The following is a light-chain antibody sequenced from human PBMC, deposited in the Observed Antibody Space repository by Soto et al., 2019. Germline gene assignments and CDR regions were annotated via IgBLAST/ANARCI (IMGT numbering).Light chain of an antibody. CDR2: WAS. CDR3: QQYYSPPYT. J-gene: IGKJ2*01. Sequence: DIVMTQSPDSLAVSLGERATINYKSSQSVLYSSNNKNYLGWYQQKPGQTPKRLIYWASTRDSGVPDRFSGSGSGTDFTPIICSLQAEDVAVYYCQQYYSPPYTFGQGTRLEIK. CDR1: QSVLYSSNNKNY. V-gene: IGKV4-1*01.